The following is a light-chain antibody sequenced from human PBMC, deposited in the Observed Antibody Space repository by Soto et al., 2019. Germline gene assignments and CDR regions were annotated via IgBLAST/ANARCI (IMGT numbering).Light chain of an antibody. Sequence: ERVMTQSPATLSVSPGERATLSCRASQSVSSSLAWYQQKPGQAPRLLIYGASNRATGIPARFSGSGSGTDFTLTISSLEPEDFAVYYCQQRSNWPSITFGQGTRLEIK. CDR3: QQRSNWPSIT. V-gene: IGKV3-11*01. CDR1: QSVSSS. J-gene: IGKJ5*01. CDR2: GAS.